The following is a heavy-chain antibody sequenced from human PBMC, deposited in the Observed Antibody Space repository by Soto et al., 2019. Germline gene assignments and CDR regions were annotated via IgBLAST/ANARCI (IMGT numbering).Heavy chain of an antibody. CDR2: IYHSGST. V-gene: IGHV4-30-2*01. CDR1: GGSISSGGYS. CDR3: ARGYGSGSYPYYYCGMDV. D-gene: IGHD3-10*01. Sequence: PSETLSLTCAVSGGSISSGGYSWSWIRQPPGKGLEWIGYIYHSGSTYYNPSLKSRVTISVDRSKNQFSLKLSSVTAADTAVYYCARGYGSGSYPYYYCGMDVWGQGTTVTVSS. J-gene: IGHJ6*02.